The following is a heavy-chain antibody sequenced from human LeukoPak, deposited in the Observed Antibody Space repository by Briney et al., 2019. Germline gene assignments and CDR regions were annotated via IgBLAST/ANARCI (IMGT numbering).Heavy chain of an antibody. CDR1: GGSISSYY. Sequence: PSETLSLTCTVSGGSISSYYWSWIRQPAGKGREWIGRIYTSGSTNYNPSLKSRVTMSVDTSKNQFSLKLSSVTAADTAVYYCARDVYDFWSGAYYFDYWGQGTLVTVSS. D-gene: IGHD3-3*01. V-gene: IGHV4-4*07. CDR2: IYTSGST. CDR3: ARDVYDFWSGAYYFDY. J-gene: IGHJ4*02.